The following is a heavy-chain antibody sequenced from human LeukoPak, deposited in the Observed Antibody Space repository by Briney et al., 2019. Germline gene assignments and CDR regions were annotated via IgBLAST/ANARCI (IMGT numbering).Heavy chain of an antibody. V-gene: IGHV4-39*07. D-gene: IGHD3-22*01. CDR2: IYYSGST. CDR1: GGSISSSSYY. J-gene: IGHJ4*02. Sequence: SETLSLTCTVSGGSISSSSYYWGWIRQPPGKGLEWIGSIYYSGSTYYNPSLKSRVTISVDTSKNEFSLKLSSVTAADTAVYYCAKYYDSSGYLVDYWGQGTLVTISS. CDR3: AKYYDSSGYLVDY.